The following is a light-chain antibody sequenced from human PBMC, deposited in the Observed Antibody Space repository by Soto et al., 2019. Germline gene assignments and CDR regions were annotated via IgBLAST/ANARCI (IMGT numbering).Light chain of an antibody. J-gene: IGKJ2*01. Sequence: DIQMTQSPSTLSASVGDRVTITCRASQSISSWLAWYQQKPGKAPKLLIYKASSLQSGGPSRFSGSGSGTEFTLTISSLQPDDFETYDCQRYKSYPYTFGEGTKLEIK. CDR2: KAS. V-gene: IGKV1-5*03. CDR1: QSISSW. CDR3: QRYKSYPYT.